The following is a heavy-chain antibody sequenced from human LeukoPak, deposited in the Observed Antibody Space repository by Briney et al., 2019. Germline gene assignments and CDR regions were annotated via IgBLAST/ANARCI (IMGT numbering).Heavy chain of an antibody. CDR1: GFTLSSYA. CDR3: ARKYSSSSDY. D-gene: IGHD6-13*01. V-gene: IGHV3-23*01. J-gene: IGHJ4*02. CDR2: ISGSGGST. Sequence: GGSLRLSCAASGFTLSSYAMSWVRQAPGKGLEWVSGISGSGGSTYYVDSVKGRFTISRDYSKNTLYLQMNSLRAEDTAVYYCARKYSSSSDYWGQGTLVTVSS.